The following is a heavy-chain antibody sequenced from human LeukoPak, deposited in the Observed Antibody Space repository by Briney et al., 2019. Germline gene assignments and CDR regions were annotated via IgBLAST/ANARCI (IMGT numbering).Heavy chain of an antibody. J-gene: IGHJ3*02. V-gene: IGHV3-74*01. D-gene: IGHD3-10*01. CDR3: ARANYYGSGRAAFDI. CDR2: INSDGSST. Sequence: GGSLRLSCAASGFTFSSYWMHWVRQAPGKGLVWVSRINSDGSSTSYADSVKGRFTISRDNAKNTLYLQMNSLRAEDTAVYYCARANYYGSGRAAFDIWAKGQWSPSLQ. CDR1: GFTFSSYW.